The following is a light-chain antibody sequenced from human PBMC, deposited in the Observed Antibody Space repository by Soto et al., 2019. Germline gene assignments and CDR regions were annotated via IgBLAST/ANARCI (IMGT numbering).Light chain of an antibody. CDR3: SSFTRSSTQD. V-gene: IGLV2-14*03. J-gene: IGLJ1*01. CDR1: SSVVGGYNF. CDR2: DVS. Sequence: QSVLTQPAYVSGSPGQSITISCTGTSSVVGGYNFVSWYQYHPGKAPKLLIYDVSNRPSGASTRFSGSKSGNTASLTISGLQAVDEAESYCSSFTRSSTQDFVTGTKVTVL.